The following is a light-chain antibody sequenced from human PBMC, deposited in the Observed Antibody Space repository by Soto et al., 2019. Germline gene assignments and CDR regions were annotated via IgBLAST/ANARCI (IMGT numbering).Light chain of an antibody. J-gene: IGKJ1*01. CDR1: QSISSW. Sequence: DIQVTQSSSTLSASVGDRVTITCRASQSISSWLAWYQQKPGKAPKLLTYKASSLESGVPSRFSGSGSGTEFTLTISSLQPDDFATYYCQQYNSYSWTFGQGTKVDI. CDR2: KAS. CDR3: QQYNSYSWT. V-gene: IGKV1-5*03.